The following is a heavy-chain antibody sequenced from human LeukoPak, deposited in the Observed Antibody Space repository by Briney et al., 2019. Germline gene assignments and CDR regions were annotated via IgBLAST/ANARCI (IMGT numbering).Heavy chain of an antibody. D-gene: IGHD1-1*01. CDR3: ARDIRHASLQLERQAHNWFDP. CDR1: GGTFSSYA. Sequence: SVKVSCKASGGTFSSYAISWVRQAPGQGLEWMGGIIPIFGTANYAQKFQGRVTITADESTSTAYMELSSLRSEDTAVYYCARDIRHASLQLERQAHNWFDPWGQGTLVTVSS. V-gene: IGHV1-69*01. CDR2: IIPIFGTA. J-gene: IGHJ5*02.